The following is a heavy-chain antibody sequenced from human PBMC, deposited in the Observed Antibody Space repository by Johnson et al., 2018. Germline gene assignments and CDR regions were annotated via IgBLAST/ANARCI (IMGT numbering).Heavy chain of an antibody. V-gene: IGHV3-49*03. CDR2: IGSAADGGTT. Sequence: EVQLVESGGGLVQHGGSLRLPCTASGFTCGDYAMSWFRQAPGQGREWLGFIGSAADGGTTEYAACVKGRLSISRDDSKSIAYRYMNSLKIEVTAVYYCTRTGGPCYVDVWGKGNTVTVSS. CDR3: TRTGGPCYVDV. CDR1: GFTCGDYA. J-gene: IGHJ6*03.